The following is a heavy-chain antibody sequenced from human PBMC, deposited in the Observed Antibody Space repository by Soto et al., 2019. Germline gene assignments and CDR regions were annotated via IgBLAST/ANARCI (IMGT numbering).Heavy chain of an antibody. J-gene: IGHJ3*02. D-gene: IGHD5-12*01. CDR3: ARARLWLRPLDI. Sequence: QVQLVQSGAEVKKPGASVKVPCKTSGYTFASYGIIWVRQAPGQGLEWMGWISGKNGNTNYAQKLQGKVTMTTDTSTSTAYMELRSLRSDDTAIYYCARARLWLRPLDIWGQGTTVTVSS. V-gene: IGHV1-18*01. CDR1: GYTFASYG. CDR2: ISGKNGNT.